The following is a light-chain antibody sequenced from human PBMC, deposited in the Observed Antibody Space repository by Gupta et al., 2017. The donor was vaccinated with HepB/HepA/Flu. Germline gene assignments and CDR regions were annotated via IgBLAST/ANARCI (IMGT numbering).Light chain of an antibody. CDR2: VNS. CDR3: QAYDNSLSGLVV. J-gene: IGLJ2*01. CDR1: SSNIGAGHD. V-gene: IGLV1-40*01. Sequence: SVLPPPPSLSGDPGQRVTISCTGCSSNIGAGHDVHWYQQLPETAPKLLLYVNSNRHSGAPEGVSGSKSGTSTALTIAGLQAVEEEDYYCQAYDNSLSGLVVFGGGTKLTVL.